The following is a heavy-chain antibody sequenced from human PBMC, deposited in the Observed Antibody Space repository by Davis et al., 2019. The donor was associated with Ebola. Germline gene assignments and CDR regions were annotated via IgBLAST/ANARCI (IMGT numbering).Heavy chain of an antibody. V-gene: IGHV4-31*03. CDR2: IYYSGST. J-gene: IGHJ3*02. Sequence: PSETLSLTCTVSGGSISSGGYYWSWIRQHPGKGLEWIGYIYYSGSTYYNPSLKSRVTISVDTSKNQFSLKLSSVTAADTAVYYCARDSSGYYPYAFDIWGQGTMVTVSS. CDR1: GGSISSGGYY. D-gene: IGHD3-22*01. CDR3: ARDSSGYYPYAFDI.